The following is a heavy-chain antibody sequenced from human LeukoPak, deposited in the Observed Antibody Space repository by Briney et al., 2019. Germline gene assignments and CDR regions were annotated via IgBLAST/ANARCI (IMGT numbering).Heavy chain of an antibody. D-gene: IGHD2-2*01. CDR3: ARLQYCSGTSCYWFDP. Sequence: PSQTLSLTCDVSGGSISSGLYSWSWIRQPLGKGLEWIGYIYHTGSTYYNPSLKSRVTISVDTSKNQFSLRLSSVTAADTAVYYCARLQYCSGTSCYWFDPWGQGTLVTVSS. CDR2: IYHTGST. V-gene: IGHV4-30-2*01. J-gene: IGHJ5*02. CDR1: GGSISSGLYS.